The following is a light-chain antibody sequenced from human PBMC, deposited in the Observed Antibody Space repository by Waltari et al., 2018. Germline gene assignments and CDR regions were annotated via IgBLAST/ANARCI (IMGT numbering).Light chain of an antibody. Sequence: DIQMTQSPSSLSASVGDRLTITCRASQNISNYLLWYPQKPGKAPKFLMFGASSLQSGVPSRFSGSGSGTDFTLTISSLQPEDFATYYCQQSYSTPRTFGQGTKVEI. V-gene: IGKV1-39*01. CDR3: QQSYSTPRT. J-gene: IGKJ1*01. CDR1: QNISNY. CDR2: GAS.